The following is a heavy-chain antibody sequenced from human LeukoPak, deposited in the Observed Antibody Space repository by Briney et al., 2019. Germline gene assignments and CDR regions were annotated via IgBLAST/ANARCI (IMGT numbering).Heavy chain of an antibody. CDR2: IAYDGSNK. Sequence: GRSLTLSCAVSGFTFSSYDMHWVRQAPGKGLEWVAVIAYDGSNKYYAESVKGRFTISRDNSKNTLYLQMKSLRAEDTAVYYCAKDTADSSTSFDYWGQGNLVTVSS. CDR3: AKDTADSSTSFDY. D-gene: IGHD6-13*01. CDR1: GFTFSSYD. J-gene: IGHJ4*02. V-gene: IGHV3-30*18.